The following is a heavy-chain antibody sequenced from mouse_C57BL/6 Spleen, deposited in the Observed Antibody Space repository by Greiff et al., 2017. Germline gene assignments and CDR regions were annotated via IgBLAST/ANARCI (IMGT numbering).Heavy chain of an antibody. CDR3: ARKEIYYGPFDD. V-gene: IGHV1-78*01. CDR2: IYPRDGST. J-gene: IGHJ2*01. D-gene: IGHD2-1*01. CDR1: GYTFTDHT. Sequence: VQLVESDAELVKPGASVKISCKVSGYTFTDHTIHWMKQRPEQGLEWIGYIYPRDGSTRYNEKFKGKATLTADKSSSTAYMQLNSLTSEDSAVYFCARKEIYYGPFDDWGQGTTLTVSS.